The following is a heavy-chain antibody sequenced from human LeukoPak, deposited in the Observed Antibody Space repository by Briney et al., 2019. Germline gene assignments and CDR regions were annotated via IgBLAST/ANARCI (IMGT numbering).Heavy chain of an antibody. CDR2: ITAGNGNT. Sequence: ASVKVSCKASGYTFTNYAMHWVRQAPGQRLEWMGWITAGNGNTEYSQKFQGRVTINRDTSASTAYMELSSLRSEDTAVYYCARVPKPGIAVAGPNYFDYWGQGTLVTVSS. CDR3: ARVPKPGIAVAGPNYFDY. V-gene: IGHV1-3*01. CDR1: GYTFTNYA. J-gene: IGHJ4*02. D-gene: IGHD6-19*01.